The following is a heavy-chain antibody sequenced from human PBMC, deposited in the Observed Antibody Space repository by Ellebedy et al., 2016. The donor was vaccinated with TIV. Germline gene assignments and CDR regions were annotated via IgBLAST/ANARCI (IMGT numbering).Heavy chain of an antibody. CDR1: GYTFTGYY. V-gene: IGHV1-2*04. Sequence: ASVKVSCXASGYTFTGYYMHWVRQAPGQGLEWMGWINPNSGGTNYAQKFQGWVTMTRDTSISTAYMELSRLRSDDTAVYYCARVGVVAYYYGMDVWGQGTTVTVSS. J-gene: IGHJ6*02. CDR2: INPNSGGT. CDR3: ARVGVVAYYYGMDV.